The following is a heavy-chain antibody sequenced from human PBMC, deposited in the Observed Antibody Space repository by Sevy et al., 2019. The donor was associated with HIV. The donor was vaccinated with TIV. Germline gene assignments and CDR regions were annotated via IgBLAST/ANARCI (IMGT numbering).Heavy chain of an antibody. V-gene: IGHV3-53*01. D-gene: IGHD3-10*01. CDR2: IYSGGST. Sequence: GGSLRLSCAASGFTVSSNYMSWVRQAPGKGLEWVSVIYSGGSTYYADSVKGRFTISRDNSKNTLYLQMNSLRAEDTAVYNCAREGLGSHYYYYMDVWGKGTTVTVSS. CDR3: AREGLGSHYYYYMDV. CDR1: GFTVSSNY. J-gene: IGHJ6*03.